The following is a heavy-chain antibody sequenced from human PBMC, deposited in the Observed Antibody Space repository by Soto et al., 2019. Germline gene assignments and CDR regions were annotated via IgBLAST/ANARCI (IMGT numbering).Heavy chain of an antibody. CDR3: ASLHCTSPGCVRFDP. V-gene: IGHV4-39*01. CDR2: IYYSGTY. CDR1: GGSISDDTYY. D-gene: IGHD2-2*01. Sequence: QLQLQESGPGLVKPSETLSLTCTVPGGSISDDTYYWGWIRQPPGKGLEWIGSIYYSGTYSYNPSLEGRAPVSVDTSKKQLSLRLRSVTATDTAVYYCASLHCTSPGCVRFDPWGHGTLVTVSS. J-gene: IGHJ5*02.